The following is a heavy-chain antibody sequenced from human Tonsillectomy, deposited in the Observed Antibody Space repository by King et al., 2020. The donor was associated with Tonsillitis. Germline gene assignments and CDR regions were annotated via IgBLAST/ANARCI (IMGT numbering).Heavy chain of an antibody. CDR1: GASVNSGNYY. J-gene: IGHJ6*02. Sequence: QLQESGPGLVKPSETLSLTCTVSGASVNSGNYYWTWIRQTPGRGLEWIGFIYYSGNTDYTPPLKSRVTISLDTSRTQFSLKLSSVTPADTAVYYCARVAPDYYFYGMDVWGQGTTVTVSS. CDR3: ARVAPDYYFYGMDV. D-gene: IGHD2-21*01. V-gene: IGHV4-61*01. CDR2: IYYSGNT.